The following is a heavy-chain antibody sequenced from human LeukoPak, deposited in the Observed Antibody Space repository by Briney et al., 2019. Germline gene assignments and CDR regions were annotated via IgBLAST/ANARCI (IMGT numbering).Heavy chain of an antibody. CDR1: GYTFTIYY. CDR2: INPNSDGT. CDR3: ARGSYDSSDFEYFQH. J-gene: IGHJ1*01. D-gene: IGHD3-22*01. Sequence: ASVKVSCKASGYTFTIYYIHWVRQAPGQGLERMGWINPNSDGTNYAQNFQGRVTMTRDTSISTAYMGLSRLRSDDTAVYYCARGSYDSSDFEYFQHWGQGTLVTVSS. V-gene: IGHV1-2*02.